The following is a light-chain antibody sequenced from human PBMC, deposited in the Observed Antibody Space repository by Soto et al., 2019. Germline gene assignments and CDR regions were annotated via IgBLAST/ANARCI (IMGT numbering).Light chain of an antibody. V-gene: IGKV1-8*01. CDR1: QGISSY. J-gene: IGKJ1*01. Sequence: AIRMTQSPSSLSASTGDRVTITCRASQGISSYLAWYQQKPGKAPKLLIYAASTLQSGVPSRFRGSGSGTDFTLTISCLHSEDFATYYCQQYYSYPTWTFGQGTKVDIX. CDR2: AAS. CDR3: QQYYSYPTWT.